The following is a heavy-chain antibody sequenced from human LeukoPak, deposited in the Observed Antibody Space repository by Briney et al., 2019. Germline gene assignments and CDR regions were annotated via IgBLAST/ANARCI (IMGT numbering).Heavy chain of an antibody. Sequence: GASVKVSCKASGYTFTSYAMNWVRQAPGQGLEWMGWINTNTGNPTYAQGFTGRFVFSLDTSVSTAYLQISSLKAEDTAVYYCAGDGGEMATWSHYYYYGMDVWGQGTTVTVSS. CDR3: AGDGGEMATWSHYYYYGMDV. CDR2: INTNTGNP. D-gene: IGHD5-24*01. CDR1: GYTFTSYA. J-gene: IGHJ6*02. V-gene: IGHV7-4-1*02.